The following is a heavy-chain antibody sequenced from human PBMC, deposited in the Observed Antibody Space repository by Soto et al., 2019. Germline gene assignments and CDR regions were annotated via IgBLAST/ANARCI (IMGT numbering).Heavy chain of an antibody. CDR2: IYYSGTT. CDR3: SRRELQCPNDY. CDR1: GYSISSSNW. Sequence: QVQLQESGPGLVKPSDTLSLTCAVSGYSISSSNWWGWIRQPPGKGLEGIGYIYYSGTTYYNPSLKSRVTMSVDTSSNQFTLKLISVTAVDTAVYYCSRRELQCPNDYWGQGTLVTVS. D-gene: IGHD1-26*01. J-gene: IGHJ4*02. V-gene: IGHV4-28*01.